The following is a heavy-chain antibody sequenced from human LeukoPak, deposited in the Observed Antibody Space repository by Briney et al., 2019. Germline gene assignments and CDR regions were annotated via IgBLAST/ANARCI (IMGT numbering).Heavy chain of an antibody. CDR2: INAGNGNT. CDR3: VRDRSGSYELDY. V-gene: IGHV1-3*01. CDR1: GYTVTTYV. J-gene: IGHJ4*02. D-gene: IGHD1-26*01. Sequence: ASVKVSCKASGYTVTTYVMHWVRQAPGQRLEWMGWINAGNGNTKYSQKFQGRVTITRDTSASTAYMELSSLRSEDTAVYYCVRDRSGSYELDYWGQGTLVTVSS.